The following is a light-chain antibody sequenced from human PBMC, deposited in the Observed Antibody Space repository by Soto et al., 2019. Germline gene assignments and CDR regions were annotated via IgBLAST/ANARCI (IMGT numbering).Light chain of an antibody. CDR2: DAS. CDR3: QQYDNLPFT. J-gene: IGKJ3*01. V-gene: IGKV1-33*01. CDR1: QDISNY. Sequence: DIQMTQSPSSLSASVGDRVTITCQASQDISNYLNWYQQKPGKAPKLLIYDASNLETGVPSRFSGSGSGTDFTFTISSLQPEDIATYYCQQYDNLPFTFCPGTKVAIK.